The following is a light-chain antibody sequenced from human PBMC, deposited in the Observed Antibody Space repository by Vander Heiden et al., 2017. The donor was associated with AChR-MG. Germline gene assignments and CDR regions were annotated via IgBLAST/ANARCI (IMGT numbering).Light chain of an antibody. CDR1: QSISSW. V-gene: IGKV1-5*03. Sequence: DIQMTQSPSTLSASVAYRVTITCRASQSISSWLAWYQQKPGKAPKLLIYKASSLESGVPSRFSGSGSGTEFTLTISSLQPDDFATYYCQQYNSYSRWTFGQGTKVEIK. CDR2: KAS. J-gene: IGKJ1*01. CDR3: QQYNSYSRWT.